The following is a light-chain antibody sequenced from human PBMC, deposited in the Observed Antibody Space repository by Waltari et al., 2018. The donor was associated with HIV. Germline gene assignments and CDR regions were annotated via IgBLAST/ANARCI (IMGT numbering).Light chain of an antibody. Sequence: QSALNQPASVSGSPGQSITISCTGTSSAVGSYNLVSWYQQHPGKAPKLMIYEVTKRPSGVSNRFSGSKSGNTASLTISGLQAEDEGDYHCCSYAGTSILVFGGGTKLTVL. J-gene: IGLJ3*02. CDR3: CSYAGTSILV. V-gene: IGLV2-23*02. CDR1: SSAVGSYNL. CDR2: EVT.